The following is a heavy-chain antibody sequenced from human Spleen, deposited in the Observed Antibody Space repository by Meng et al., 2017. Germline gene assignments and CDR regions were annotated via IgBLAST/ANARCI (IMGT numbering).Heavy chain of an antibody. Sequence: GQLQQWGAGLLKPSETLSLPCAVYGGSFSGYYWSWIRQPLGKGLEWIGEINHSGSTNYNPSLKSRVTISVDTSKNQFSLKLSSVTAADTAVYYCARVSRGWSGYYGYWGQGTLVTVSS. D-gene: IGHD3-3*01. CDR3: ARVSRGWSGYYGY. CDR2: INHSGST. V-gene: IGHV4-34*01. J-gene: IGHJ4*02. CDR1: GGSFSGYY.